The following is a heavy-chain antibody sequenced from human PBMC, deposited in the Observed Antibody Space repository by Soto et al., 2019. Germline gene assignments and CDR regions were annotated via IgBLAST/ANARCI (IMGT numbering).Heavy chain of an antibody. J-gene: IGHJ3*02. D-gene: IGHD5-12*01. CDR3: ARQEMATIGDAFDI. CDR1: GYTFTNYW. Sequence: GESLKISCKGSGYTFTNYWINWVRQLPGKGLEWMGKIDPSDSYTNYSPSFQGHVTISPDKSISTAYLQWSSLKASDTAMYYCARQEMATIGDAFDIWGQGTMVPV. V-gene: IGHV5-10-1*01. CDR2: IDPSDSYT.